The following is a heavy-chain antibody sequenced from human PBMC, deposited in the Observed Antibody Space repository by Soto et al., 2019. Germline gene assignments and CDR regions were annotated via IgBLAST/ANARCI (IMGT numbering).Heavy chain of an antibody. CDR1: GGSISSSSYY. CDR2: IYYSGST. CDR3: ARRTAVEFGMDV. J-gene: IGHJ6*02. Sequence: PSETLSLTCTVSGGSISSSSYYWGWIRQPPGKGLEWIGSIYYSGSTYYNPSLKSRVTISVDTSKNQFSLKLSSVTAADTAVYYCARRTAVEFGMDVWGQGTTVTVSS. D-gene: IGHD6-19*01. V-gene: IGHV4-39*01.